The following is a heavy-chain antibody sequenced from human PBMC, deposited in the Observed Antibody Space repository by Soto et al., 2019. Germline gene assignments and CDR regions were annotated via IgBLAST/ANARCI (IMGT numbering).Heavy chain of an antibody. CDR3: ARNGDIVVVPAATGVDY. J-gene: IGHJ4*02. CDR1: GFTFSSYW. D-gene: IGHD2-2*01. V-gene: IGHV3-7*01. Sequence: EVQLVESGGGLVQPGGSLRLSCAASGFTFSSYWMSWVRQAPGKGLEWVANIKQDGSEKYYVDSVKGRFTISRDNAKSSLYLQMNSLRAEDTAVYYCARNGDIVVVPAATGVDYWGQGTLVTVSS. CDR2: IKQDGSEK.